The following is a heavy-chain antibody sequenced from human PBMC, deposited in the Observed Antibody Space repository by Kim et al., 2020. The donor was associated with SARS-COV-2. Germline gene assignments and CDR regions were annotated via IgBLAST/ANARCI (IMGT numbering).Heavy chain of an antibody. J-gene: IGHJ6*02. D-gene: IGHD5-12*01. V-gene: IGHV3-48*03. CDR3: ARDPAKWLHSVYYYYGMDV. CDR2: ISSSGSTI. Sequence: GGSLRLSCAASGFTFSSYEMNWVRQAPGKGLEWVSFISSSGSTIYYADSVKGRFTISRDNAKNSLYLRMNSLRAEDTAVYYCARDPAKWLHSVYYYYGMDVWGQGTTVTVSS. CDR1: GFTFSSYE.